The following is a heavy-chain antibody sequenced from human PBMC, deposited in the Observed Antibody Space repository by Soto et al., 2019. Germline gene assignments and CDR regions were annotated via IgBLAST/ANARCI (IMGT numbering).Heavy chain of an antibody. CDR3: ARVAVKYGGDSYPPHY. V-gene: IGHV3-30-3*01. CDR1: GFTFSNYA. D-gene: IGHD2-21*02. CDR2: ISYDGTNK. Sequence: QGQLVESGGGVVQPGRSLRLSCAASGFTFSNYAMHWVRQAPGKGLEWVTLISYDGTNKYYADSVKGRFTISRDTSKNTLYRQMNSLKAEDTAVYYCARVAVKYGGDSYPPHYWGQGTLVTVSS. J-gene: IGHJ4*02.